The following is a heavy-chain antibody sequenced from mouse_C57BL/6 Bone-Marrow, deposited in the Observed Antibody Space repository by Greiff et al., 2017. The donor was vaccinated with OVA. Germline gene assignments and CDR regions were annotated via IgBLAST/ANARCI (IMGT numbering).Heavy chain of an antibody. CDR2: IYPGDGDT. D-gene: IGHD1-1*01. CDR1: GYAFSSYW. CDR3: ARSDYGSSYDWYFDV. J-gene: IGHJ1*03. V-gene: IGHV1-80*01. Sequence: QVQLQQSGAELVKPGASVKIPCKASGYAFSSYWMNWVKQRPGKGLEWIGQIYPGDGDTNYNGKFKGKATLTADKSSSTAYMQLSSLTSEDSAVYFCARSDYGSSYDWYFDVWGTGTTVTVSS.